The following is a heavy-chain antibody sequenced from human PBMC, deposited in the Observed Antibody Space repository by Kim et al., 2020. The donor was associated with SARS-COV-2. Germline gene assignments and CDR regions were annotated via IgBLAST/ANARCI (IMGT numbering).Heavy chain of an antibody. Sequence: ASVKVSCKASGYTFNTYGICWVRQAPGQGLEWVGWISAFNGLTKSAQHFQGRVTMTTETSSSTAYMELRRLRSDDTAVYYCARGSHDPIVNWFDPWGQGTLVTVSA. V-gene: IGHV1-18*01. CDR1: GYTFNTYG. CDR2: ISAFNGLT. D-gene: IGHD2-15*01. J-gene: IGHJ5*02. CDR3: ARGSHDPIVNWFDP.